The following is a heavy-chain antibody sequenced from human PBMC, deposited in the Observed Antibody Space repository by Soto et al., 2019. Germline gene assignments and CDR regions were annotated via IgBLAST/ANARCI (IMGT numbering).Heavy chain of an antibody. CDR1: GYTFTDYY. CDR2: INPGNGNT. J-gene: IGHJ4*02. D-gene: IGHD2-15*01. Sequence: ASVKVSCKASGYTFTDYYIHWVRQAPGQGLEWMGWINPGNGNTKYSQKFQGRVTITRDTSASTAYMELSSLRSEDTAVYYCARDLGGWPDYWGQGTLVTVSS. V-gene: IGHV1-3*01. CDR3: ARDLGGWPDY.